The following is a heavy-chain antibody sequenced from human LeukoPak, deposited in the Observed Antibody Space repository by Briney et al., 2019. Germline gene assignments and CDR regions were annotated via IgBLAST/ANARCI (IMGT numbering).Heavy chain of an antibody. CDR3: ARIDYYGPGGYFDY. J-gene: IGHJ4*02. V-gene: IGHV4-59*12. Sequence: PSETLSLTCTVSGDSMNSYYWSWIRQPPGKGLEWIGYIYYSGGTNYNASLKSRVTISVDTSKNQFSLKLSSVTAADTAVYYCARIDYYGPGGYFDYWGQGTLVTVSS. CDR2: IYYSGGT. D-gene: IGHD3-10*01. CDR1: GDSMNSYY.